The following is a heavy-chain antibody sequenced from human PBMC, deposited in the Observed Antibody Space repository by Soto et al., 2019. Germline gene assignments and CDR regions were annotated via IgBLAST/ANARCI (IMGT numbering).Heavy chain of an antibody. CDR3: AHSLVGYCSGGSCYFDY. Sequence: KESGPTLVKPTQTLTLTCTFSGFSLSTSGVGVGWIRQPPGKALEWLALIYWDDDKRYSPSLKSRLTITKDTSKNQVVLTMTNMDPVDTATYYCAHSLVGYCSGGSCYFDYWGQGTLVTVSS. V-gene: IGHV2-5*02. D-gene: IGHD2-15*01. J-gene: IGHJ4*02. CDR1: GFSLSTSGVG. CDR2: IYWDDDK.